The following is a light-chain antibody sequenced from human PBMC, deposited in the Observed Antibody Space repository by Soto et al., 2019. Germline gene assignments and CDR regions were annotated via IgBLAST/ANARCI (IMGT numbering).Light chain of an antibody. CDR1: QSVSPY. V-gene: IGKV3-11*01. Sequence: ETVLTQSPATLSLSPGDRATLSCRTSQSVSPYLAWYQQRPGQAPRLLIYDAYNRAAGIPARFSGSGSGTDFTLTISSLEPEDFAVYYCQERTNWSPGITFGHGTTVDIK. CDR2: DAY. J-gene: IGKJ3*01. CDR3: QERTNWSPGIT.